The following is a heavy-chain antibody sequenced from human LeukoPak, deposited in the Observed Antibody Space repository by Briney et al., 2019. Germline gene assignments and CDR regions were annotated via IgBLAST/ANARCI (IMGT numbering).Heavy chain of an antibody. V-gene: IGHV4-59*08. Sequence: SETLSLICTVSGDSISSSYWSWIRQPPGKGLEWIGFIYYTGSTNYNPSLKSRVTISVDTSQNQFSLKLSSVTAADTAVYFCARHDGGAGWSSFDYWGQGTLVTVSS. CDR1: GDSISSSY. D-gene: IGHD2-15*01. CDR3: ARHDGGAGWSSFDY. J-gene: IGHJ4*02. CDR2: IYYTGST.